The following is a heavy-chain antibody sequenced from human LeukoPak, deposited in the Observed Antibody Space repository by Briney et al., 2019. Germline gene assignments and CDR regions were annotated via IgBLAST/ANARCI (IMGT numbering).Heavy chain of an antibody. CDR2: ITDSGDRT. CDR1: AFSFSSYA. CDR3: ARVVVISPTYYFGF. V-gene: IGHV3-23*01. D-gene: IGHD3-22*01. J-gene: IGHJ4*02. Sequence: GGSLRLSCAASAFSFSSYAMSWVRQAPGKGLEWVSSITDSGDRTYYTDSVKGRFTISRDNAKNSLYLQMNSLSAEDTAVYYCARVVVISPTYYFGFWGQGALVTVPS.